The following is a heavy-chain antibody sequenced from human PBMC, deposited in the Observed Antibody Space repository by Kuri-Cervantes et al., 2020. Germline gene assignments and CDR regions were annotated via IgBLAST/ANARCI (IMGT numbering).Heavy chain of an antibody. J-gene: IGHJ6*02. D-gene: IGHD3-3*01. CDR2: IGTAGDT. V-gene: IGHV3-13*01. CDR1: GFTFSSYD. CDR3: ARVLPKYYDFWSGFHYYYYGMDV. Sequence: GGSLRLYCAASGFTFSSYDMHWVRQATGKGLEWVSAIGTAGDTYYPGSVKGRFTISRENAQNSLYLQMNSLRAGDTAVYYCARVLPKYYDFWSGFHYYYYGMDVWGQGTTVTVSS.